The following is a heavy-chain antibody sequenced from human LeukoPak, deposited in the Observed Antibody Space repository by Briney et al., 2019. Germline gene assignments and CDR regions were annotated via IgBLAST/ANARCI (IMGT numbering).Heavy chain of an antibody. CDR3: ATTRDCGGDCYPDY. CDR1: GYTRTSYD. CDR2: MNPNSGKT. Sequence: ASVKVSCKASGYTRTSYDINWVRQATGQGLEWMGWMNPNSGKTGYAQKFQGRVTMTTNTSISTAYMVLSSLRSDDTAVYYCATTRDCGGDCYPDYWGQGTLVTVSS. V-gene: IGHV1-8*02. J-gene: IGHJ4*02. D-gene: IGHD2-21*02.